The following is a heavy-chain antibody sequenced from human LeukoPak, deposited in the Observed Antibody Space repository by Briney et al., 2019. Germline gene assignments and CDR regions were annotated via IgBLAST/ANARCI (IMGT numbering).Heavy chain of an antibody. CDR2: ISYDGSNK. CDR3: ARGTLYYDFWSGYNYFDY. D-gene: IGHD3-3*01. Sequence: HPGGSLRLSCAASGFTFSSYAMHWVRQAPGKGLEWVAVISYDGSNKYYADSVKGRFTISRDNSKNTLYLQMNSLRAEDTAVYYCARGTLYYDFWSGYNYFDYWGQGTLVTVSS. CDR1: GFTFSSYA. V-gene: IGHV3-30-3*01. J-gene: IGHJ4*02.